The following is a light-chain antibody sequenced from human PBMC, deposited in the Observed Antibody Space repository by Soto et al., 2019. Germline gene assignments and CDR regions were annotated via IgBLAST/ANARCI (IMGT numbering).Light chain of an antibody. V-gene: IGKV3-20*01. Sequence: EIVLMQSPGTLSLSPGERATVSCRASQSVRGEYLAWYQHKPAQVPRLLIYGAFNRAGGIPDRFSGSGSGTDFTLTISRLEPEDFAVYYCQQYSVSPRTFGQGTKVDIK. CDR2: GAF. CDR3: QQYSVSPRT. CDR1: QSVRGEY. J-gene: IGKJ1*01.